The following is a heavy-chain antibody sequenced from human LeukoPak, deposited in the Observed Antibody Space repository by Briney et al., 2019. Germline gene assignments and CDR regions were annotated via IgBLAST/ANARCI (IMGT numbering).Heavy chain of an antibody. Sequence: PGGSLRLSCAASGFTFSSYAMSWVRQAPGKGLEWVSDISGSGGSTYYADSVKGRFTISRDNSKNTLYLQMNSLRVEDTAVYYCAKIAETSGTYGQGFDYWGQGTLVTVSS. CDR3: AKIAETSGTYGQGFDY. J-gene: IGHJ4*02. CDR1: GFTFSSYA. V-gene: IGHV3-23*01. CDR2: ISGSGGST. D-gene: IGHD1-26*01.